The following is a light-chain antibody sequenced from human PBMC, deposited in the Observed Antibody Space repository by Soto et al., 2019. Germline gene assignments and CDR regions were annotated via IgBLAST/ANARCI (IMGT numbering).Light chain of an antibody. CDR3: KQYKEWPPFT. J-gene: IGKJ5*01. Sequence: EIVMTQSPATLSVSTGETATLSCRASQSVSNNVAWYQQQPGPAPRLLLLGASTRATGIPARFSGSGSGTEFTLSLSSLQSEAFAVYYCKQYKEWPPFTFGQGTRLEIK. CDR2: GAS. CDR1: QSVSNN. V-gene: IGKV3-15*01.